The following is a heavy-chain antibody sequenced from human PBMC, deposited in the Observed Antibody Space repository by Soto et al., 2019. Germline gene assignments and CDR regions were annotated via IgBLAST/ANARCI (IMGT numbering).Heavy chain of an antibody. CDR3: GKSRDIVVVPAAPGFDN. D-gene: IGHD2-2*01. Sequence: EVQLVESGGGLVRPGGSRRLSCVASGFTFDDYGMHWVRQVPGKGLEWVAGISWNRGTIGYADSVRGRFSISRENAKNPLFLQMTSLRTEDTAIYYFGKSRDIVVVPAAPGFDNWGQGIMVTVSS. CDR1: GFTFDDYG. J-gene: IGHJ4*02. V-gene: IGHV3-9*01. CDR2: ISWNRGTI.